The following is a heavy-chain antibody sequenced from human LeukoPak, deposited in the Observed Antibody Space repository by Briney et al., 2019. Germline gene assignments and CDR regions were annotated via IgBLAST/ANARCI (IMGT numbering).Heavy chain of an antibody. J-gene: IGHJ3*02. CDR3: ARSGTHAFGI. CDR1: GGSISDFY. Sequence: PSETLSLTCTVSGGSISDFYWTWIRQPPGKGLEWVGHIYYSGSATYNPSLKSRLTISIDTSHSHFSLKLTSVTAADTAMYFCARSGTHAFGIWGQGTLVTVSS. CDR2: IYYSGSA. V-gene: IGHV4-59*01.